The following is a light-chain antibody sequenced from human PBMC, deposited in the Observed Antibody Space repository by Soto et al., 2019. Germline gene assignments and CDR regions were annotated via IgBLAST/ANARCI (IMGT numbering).Light chain of an antibody. CDR2: DAS. Sequence: IVLTQSPVTLALSPGESAVLYCRASQTVSSSLAWYQHKPGQAPRLFIYDASKRAPGIPARFTGSGSGTHFTLTISSLEPEDIAVYYCQVRDVWPSFGQGTKVDIK. CDR3: QVRDVWPS. V-gene: IGKV3-11*01. CDR1: QTVSSS. J-gene: IGKJ1*01.